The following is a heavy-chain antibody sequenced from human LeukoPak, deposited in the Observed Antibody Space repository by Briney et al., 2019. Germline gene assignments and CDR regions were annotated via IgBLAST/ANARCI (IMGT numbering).Heavy chain of an antibody. CDR3: ARPRYNWNHFDY. D-gene: IGHD1-1*01. V-gene: IGHV4-34*01. J-gene: IGHJ4*02. Sequence: SETLSLTCAVYGGSFSGYYWSWIRQPPGKGLEWIREINHSGSTNYNPSLKSRVTISVDTSKNQFSLKLSSVTAADTAVYYCARPRYNWNHFDYWGQGTLVTVSS. CDR1: GGSFSGYY. CDR2: INHSGST.